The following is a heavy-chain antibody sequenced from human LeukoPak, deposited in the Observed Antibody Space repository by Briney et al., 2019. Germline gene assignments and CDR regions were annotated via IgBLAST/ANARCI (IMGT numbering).Heavy chain of an antibody. CDR2: IYTSGST. D-gene: IGHD6-19*01. J-gene: IGHJ4*02. CDR3: ARDQAVAGTSHFDY. Sequence: SETLSLTCTVSGGSISSYYWSWIRRPAGKGLEWIGRIYTSGSTNYNPSLKSRVTMSVDTSKNQFSLKLSSVTAADTAVYYCARDQAVAGTSHFDYWGQGTLVTVSS. V-gene: IGHV4-4*07. CDR1: GGSISSYY.